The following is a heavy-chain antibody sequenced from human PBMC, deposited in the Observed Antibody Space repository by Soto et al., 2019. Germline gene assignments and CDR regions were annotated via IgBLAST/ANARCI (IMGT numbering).Heavy chain of an antibody. CDR2: MNPNSGNT. Sequence: QVQLVQSGAEVKKPGASVKVSCKASGYTFTSYDINWVRQATGQGLEWMGWMNPNSGNTGYAQKFQGRVTKTRNTSRSTAFMGLSSLRSEDTAVYYCARANRWYNWFAHWGKGTLVSVST. J-gene: IGHJ5*02. V-gene: IGHV1-8*01. CDR1: GYTFTSYD. D-gene: IGHD6-13*01. CDR3: ARANRWYNWFAH.